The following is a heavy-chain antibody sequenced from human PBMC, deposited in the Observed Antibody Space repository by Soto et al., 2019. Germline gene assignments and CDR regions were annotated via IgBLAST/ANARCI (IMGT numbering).Heavy chain of an antibody. D-gene: IGHD1-26*01. V-gene: IGHV1-3*01. CDR1: GYTFTSYA. J-gene: IGHJ5*02. CDR3: ARDRWELRLANWFVP. Sequence: ASVKVSCKGSGYTFTSYAMHWVRQAPGQRLEWMGWINAGNGNTKYSRKFQGRVTITRDTSASTAYMELSSVRSEDTAVYYCARDRWELRLANWFVPWVQGTLVTVSS. CDR2: INAGNGNT.